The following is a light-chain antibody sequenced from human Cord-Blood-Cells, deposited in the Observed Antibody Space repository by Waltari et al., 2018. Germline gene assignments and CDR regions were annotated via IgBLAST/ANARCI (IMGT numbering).Light chain of an antibody. V-gene: IGLV1-47*01. CDR2: RNN. Sequence: QSVLTQPPSASGTPGPRVNISCSGRSSNIGSNSVYWYRQLPGTAPKLLIYRNNQRHSGVPDRFSGSKSGTSASLAISGLRSEDEADYYCAAWDDSLSGRVFGGGTKLTVL. CDR1: SSNIGSNS. J-gene: IGLJ3*02. CDR3: AAWDDSLSGRV.